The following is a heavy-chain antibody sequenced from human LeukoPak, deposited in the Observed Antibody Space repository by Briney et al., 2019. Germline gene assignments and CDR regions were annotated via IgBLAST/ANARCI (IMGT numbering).Heavy chain of an antibody. V-gene: IGHV3-66*02. CDR1: GFTVSSNY. Sequence: PGGSLRLSCAASGFTVSSNYMSWVRPAPGKGLEWVSIIYSGGSTSYTDSVKGRFTISRDSSRNTLYLQMSSLRAEDTAVYYCARDLNYMDVWGKGTTVTVSS. CDR2: IYSGGST. CDR3: ARDLNYMDV. J-gene: IGHJ6*03.